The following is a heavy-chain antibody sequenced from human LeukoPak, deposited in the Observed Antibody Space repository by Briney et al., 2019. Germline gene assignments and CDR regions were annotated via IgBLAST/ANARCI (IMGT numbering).Heavy chain of an antibody. V-gene: IGHV3-64*01. Sequence: PGGSLRLSCAASGFTFTDYAIHWVRQAPGKGLEYISVITNGGSTVYANSVKGRFTISRDNSKNTVYLQMNSLRAEDTAVYYCASGLRHFDSLPPSEDFQHGGHGSLVTVSS. CDR3: ASGLRHFDSLPPSEDFQH. CDR2: ITNGGST. CDR1: GFTFTDYA. J-gene: IGHJ1*01. D-gene: IGHD3-9*01.